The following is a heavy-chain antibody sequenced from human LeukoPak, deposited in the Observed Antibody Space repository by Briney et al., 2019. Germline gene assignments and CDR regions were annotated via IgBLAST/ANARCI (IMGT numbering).Heavy chain of an antibody. CDR1: GGSVSSGSYH. V-gene: IGHV4-61*01. Sequence: SETLSLTCTVSGGSVSSGSYHWSWIRQPPGKGLEWIGYMHYSGSTNYNPSLKSRVTISVDTSKNQFSLKLSSVTAADTAVYYCARISLDPLPKAFDIWGQGAMVTVSS. CDR3: ARISLDPLPKAFDI. CDR2: MHYSGST. D-gene: IGHD2-21*02. J-gene: IGHJ3*02.